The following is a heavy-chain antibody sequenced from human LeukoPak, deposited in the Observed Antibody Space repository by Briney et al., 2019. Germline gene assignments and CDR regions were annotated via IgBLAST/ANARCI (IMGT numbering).Heavy chain of an antibody. J-gene: IGHJ5*02. CDR3: ARRHRRGALLWFGELFYWFDP. CDR2: IYYSGST. V-gene: IGHV4-34*01. CDR1: GGSFSGYY. Sequence: SETLSLTCAVYGGSFSGYYWSWIRQPPGKGLEWIGSIYYSGSTYYNPSLKSRVTISVDTSKNQFSLKLSSVTAADTAVYYCARRHRRGALLWFGELFYWFDPWGQGTLVTVSS. D-gene: IGHD3-10*01.